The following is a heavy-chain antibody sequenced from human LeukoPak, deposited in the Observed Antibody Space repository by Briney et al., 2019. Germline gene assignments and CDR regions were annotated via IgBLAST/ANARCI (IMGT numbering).Heavy chain of an antibody. D-gene: IGHD3-10*01. Sequence: PSETLSLTCAVHGGSFISYYWSWIRQPPGKGLEWIGEINHSGSTNYNPSLKSRVTISVDTSKNQFSLKLSSVTAADTAVYYCARGVYRVRGYLPRFDYWGQGTLVTVSS. V-gene: IGHV4-34*01. CDR2: INHSGST. CDR3: ARGVYRVRGYLPRFDY. CDR1: GGSFISYY. J-gene: IGHJ4*02.